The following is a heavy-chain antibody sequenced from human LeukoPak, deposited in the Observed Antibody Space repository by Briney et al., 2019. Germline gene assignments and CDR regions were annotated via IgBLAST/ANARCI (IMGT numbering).Heavy chain of an antibody. V-gene: IGHV4-4*07. Sequence: ASETLSLTCTVSGGSISSYYWSWIRQPAGKGLEWIGRIYTSGSTNYNPSLKSRVTMSVDTSKNQFSLKLSSVTAADTAVYYCARVSYDYHGSGSYPHMDVWGKGTTVTVSS. CDR1: GGSISSYY. D-gene: IGHD3-10*01. J-gene: IGHJ6*03. CDR3: ARVSYDYHGSGSYPHMDV. CDR2: IYTSGST.